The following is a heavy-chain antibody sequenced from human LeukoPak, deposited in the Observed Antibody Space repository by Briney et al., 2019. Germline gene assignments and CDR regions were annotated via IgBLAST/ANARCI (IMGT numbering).Heavy chain of an antibody. Sequence: PSETLSLTCTVSGGSISSYYWSCIRQPAGTGLESIGRIYTSGSTNYNPSLKSRVAMSVDTSKNQFSLKLSSVTAADTAVYYCAREGGAARVYYYYYYMDVWGKGTTVTVSS. J-gene: IGHJ6*03. V-gene: IGHV4-4*07. CDR3: AREGGAARVYYYYYYMDV. D-gene: IGHD6-6*01. CDR2: IYTSGST. CDR1: GGSISSYY.